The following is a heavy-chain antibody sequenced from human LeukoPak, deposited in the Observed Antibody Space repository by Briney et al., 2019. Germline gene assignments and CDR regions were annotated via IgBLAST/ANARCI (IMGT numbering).Heavy chain of an antibody. J-gene: IGHJ6*02. CDR3: ARGYCTSADCYKHYYYGMDV. Sequence: ASVKVSCKASGYTFTGYYMHWVRRAPGQGLEWMGWINPNSGGTNYAQKFQGRVTMTRDTSISTAYMELSRLRSDDTAVYFCARGYCTSADCYKHYYYGMDVWGQGTTVTVSS. D-gene: IGHD2-2*02. CDR2: INPNSGGT. V-gene: IGHV1-2*02. CDR1: GYTFTGYY.